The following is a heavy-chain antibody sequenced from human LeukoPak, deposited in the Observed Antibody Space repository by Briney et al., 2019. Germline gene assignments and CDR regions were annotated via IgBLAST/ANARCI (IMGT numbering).Heavy chain of an antibody. CDR1: GYTFTSYG. J-gene: IGHJ4*02. CDR3: AREITMVRGYDY. D-gene: IGHD3-10*01. V-gene: IGHV1-18*01. Sequence: ASVKVSCKASGYTFTSYGISWVRQAPGQGLEWMGWISAYNGNTNYAQKFQGRVTMTRDTSISTAYMELSRLRSDDTAVYYCAREITMVRGYDYWGQGTLVTASS. CDR2: ISAYNGNT.